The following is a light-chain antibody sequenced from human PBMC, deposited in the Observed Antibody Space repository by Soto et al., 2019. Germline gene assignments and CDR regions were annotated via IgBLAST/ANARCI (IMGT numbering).Light chain of an antibody. CDR2: GSS. CDR1: QSVSSY. CDR3: QQYNNWPIT. V-gene: IGKV3-15*01. J-gene: IGKJ5*01. Sequence: EIVLTQSPATLSLSPGERATLSCRASQSVSSYLAWYQQKPGQSPRLLIYGSSPRATGIPARFSGSGSGTEFTLTISSLQSEDSAVYYCQQYNNWPITFGQGTRLEIK.